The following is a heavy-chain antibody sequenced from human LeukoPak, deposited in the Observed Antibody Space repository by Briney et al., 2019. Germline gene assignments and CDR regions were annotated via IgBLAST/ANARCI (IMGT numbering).Heavy chain of an antibody. CDR3: ATLGWLQPADFFDY. CDR1: GYTFTGYY. J-gene: IGHJ4*02. V-gene: IGHV1-2*02. CDR2: INPNTGGT. D-gene: IGHD5-24*01. Sequence: ASVKVSCKASGYTFTGYYMHWVRQAPGQGLEWMGWINPNTGGTNHVQKFQGRVTMTRDTSISTAYMELSRLRSDDTAVYYCATLGWLQPADFFDYWGQETLVTVSS.